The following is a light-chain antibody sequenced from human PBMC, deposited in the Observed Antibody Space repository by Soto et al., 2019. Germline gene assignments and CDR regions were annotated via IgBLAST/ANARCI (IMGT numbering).Light chain of an antibody. Sequence: IVLTQSAGSLSLSPGERCTLSCSASQSVSNNYLAWYQQKPGQAPRLLIYGASNRATGIPDRFSGSGSGTDFTLTISRLEPEDFAVYYCQQYGSSGTFGQGTEVDIK. V-gene: IGKV3-20*01. J-gene: IGKJ1*01. CDR2: GAS. CDR3: QQYGSSGT. CDR1: QSVSNNY.